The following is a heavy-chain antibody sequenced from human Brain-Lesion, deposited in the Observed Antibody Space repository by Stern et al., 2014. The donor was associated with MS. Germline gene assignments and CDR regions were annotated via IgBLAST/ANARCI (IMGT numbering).Heavy chain of an antibody. CDR2: INPNTGVT. Sequence: QVQLVQSGAEVKTPGASVKVSCTASGYTFTGFFLHWVRQAPGQGLEWVGWINPNTGVTKSAQKFQGWVTLTRDTSINTVYMELNRLKSDDTAVFYCARGYPFFDNWGQGTLVTVSS. CDR3: ARGYPFFDN. V-gene: IGHV1-2*04. D-gene: IGHD2-15*01. CDR1: GYTFTGFF. J-gene: IGHJ4*02.